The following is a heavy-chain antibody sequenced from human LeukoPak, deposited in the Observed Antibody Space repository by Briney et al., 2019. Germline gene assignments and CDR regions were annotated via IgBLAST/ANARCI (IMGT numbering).Heavy chain of an antibody. CDR1: GGSISSSSYY. CDR3: ARDGNYYDSSGYQLEFDY. J-gene: IGHJ4*02. D-gene: IGHD3-22*01. CDR2: IYYSGST. V-gene: IGHV4-39*07. Sequence: SETLSLTCTVSGGSISSSSYYWGWIRQPPGKGLEWIGSIYYSGSTYYNPSLKSRVTISVDTSKNQFSLKLSSVTAADTAVYYCARDGNYYDSSGYQLEFDYWGQGTLVTVSS.